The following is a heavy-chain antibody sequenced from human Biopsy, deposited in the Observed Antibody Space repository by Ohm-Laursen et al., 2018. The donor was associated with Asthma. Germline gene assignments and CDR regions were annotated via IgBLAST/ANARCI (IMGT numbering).Heavy chain of an antibody. CDR3: ARAVDYSHYYGIDV. CDR2: ISIYNGNT. V-gene: IGHV1-18*01. CDR1: GYTFNSAG. Sequence: ASVKVSCKASGYTFNSAGITWVRQAPGQGLEWMGWISIYNGNTKVAQRLQDRVTMITDTSTSTAYMELRSLRSDDTAVYFCARAVDYSHYYGIDVWGQGTTVTVS. D-gene: IGHD3-10*01. J-gene: IGHJ6*02.